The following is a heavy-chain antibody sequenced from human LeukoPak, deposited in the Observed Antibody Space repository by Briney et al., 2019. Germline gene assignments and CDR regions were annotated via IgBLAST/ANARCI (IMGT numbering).Heavy chain of an antibody. V-gene: IGHV1-18*04. CDR1: GYTFTSYG. Sequence: RASVKVSCKASGYTFTSYGISWVRQAPGQGLEWMGWISAYNGNTNYAQKLQGRVTMTTDTSTSTAYMELRSLRSDDTAVYYCARMGLLWFGELLSPDYWGQGTLVTVSS. D-gene: IGHD3-10*01. CDR2: ISAYNGNT. J-gene: IGHJ4*02. CDR3: ARMGLLWFGELLSPDY.